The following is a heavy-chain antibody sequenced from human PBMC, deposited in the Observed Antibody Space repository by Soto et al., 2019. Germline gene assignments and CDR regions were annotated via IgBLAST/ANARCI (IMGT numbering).Heavy chain of an antibody. CDR3: ATEGDGSGSYYCGMEV. D-gene: IGHD3-22*01. J-gene: IGHJ6*02. V-gene: IGHV1-69*12. Sequence: VQLVQSGAEVKKPGSSVKVSCKASGGTFSSYAITWVRQATGQGLEWMGGIIPIFGTANYAQKFQGRVTITADESTSRAYMELSSLRSKDTAVYYCATEGDGSGSYYCGMEVWGQGTTVTVSS. CDR1: GGTFSSYA. CDR2: IIPIFGTA.